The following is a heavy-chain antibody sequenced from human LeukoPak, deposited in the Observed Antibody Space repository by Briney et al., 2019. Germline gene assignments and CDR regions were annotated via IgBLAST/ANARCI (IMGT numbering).Heavy chain of an antibody. CDR2: INTGSRTA. J-gene: IGHJ4*02. V-gene: IGHV3-48*01. CDR1: GFTFSSYD. D-gene: IGHD1-26*01. Sequence: PGGSLRLSCAASGFTFSSYDMNWVRQAPGKGLEWVSYINTGSRTAYYAESVKGRFTISRDNAKNSLYLQMNSLRAEDTALYYCAREGHSGSIGYWGQGTLVTVSS. CDR3: AREGHSGSIGY.